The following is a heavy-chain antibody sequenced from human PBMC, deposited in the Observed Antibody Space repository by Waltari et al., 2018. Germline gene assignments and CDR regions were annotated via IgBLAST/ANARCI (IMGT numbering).Heavy chain of an antibody. CDR2: VSASGHVS. Sequence: QLLESGGGLVQPGKSLRLSCVASGFTFSDHAMSWVRQRPGEGLEWVSSVSASGHVSYYTASVKGRFVISRDKSKNTLFLHLNAVTVGDTAIFYCAKNATLGRARYFDLWGRGTLVTVSP. CDR3: AKNATLGRARYFDL. CDR1: GFTFSDHA. D-gene: IGHD2-2*01. J-gene: IGHJ2*01. V-gene: IGHV3-23*01.